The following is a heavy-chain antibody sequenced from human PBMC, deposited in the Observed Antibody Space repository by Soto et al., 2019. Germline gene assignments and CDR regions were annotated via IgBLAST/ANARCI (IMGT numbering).Heavy chain of an antibody. D-gene: IGHD3-16*01. CDR2: IYYSGAT. CDR1: GGSITSDNY. CDR3: AREGGVSADGLYDFDY. J-gene: IGHJ4*02. V-gene: IGHV4-30-4*08. Sequence: QVQLQDSGPGLVRPSQTLSLTCTVSGGSITSDNYWTWIRQPPGKGLEWIGHIYYSGATDYNPSLKRRVTISVDTSKNQVSLKLRSVTAADTAVYYCAREGGVSADGLYDFDYWGQGTLGTVS.